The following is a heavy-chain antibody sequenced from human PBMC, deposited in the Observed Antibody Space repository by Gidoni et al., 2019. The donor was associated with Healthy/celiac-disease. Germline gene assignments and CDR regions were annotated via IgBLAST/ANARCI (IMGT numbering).Heavy chain of an antibody. J-gene: IGHJ4*02. Sequence: EVQLVESGGGLVKPGGSLRLSRAASGFTFSSYSMNWVRQAPGKGLEWVSSISSSSSYIYYADSVKGRFTISRDNAKNSLYLQMNSLRAEDTAVYYCATIFGVVGVDYWGQGTLVTVSS. CDR3: ATIFGVVGVDY. CDR1: GFTFSSYS. CDR2: ISSSSSYI. D-gene: IGHD3-3*01. V-gene: IGHV3-21*01.